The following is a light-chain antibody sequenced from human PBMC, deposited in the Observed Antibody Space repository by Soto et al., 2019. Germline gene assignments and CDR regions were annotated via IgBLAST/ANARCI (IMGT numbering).Light chain of an antibody. V-gene: IGKV3-20*01. CDR2: GAS. CDR1: QSVSSSY. Sequence: ESVLTQSPGTLSWSPGERATLSCRASQSVSSSYLAWYQQKPGQAPRLLIYGASSRATGIPDRFSGSGSGTDFTLTISRLEPEDFAVYYCQQYGSSHYTFGQGTKLEIK. CDR3: QQYGSSHYT. J-gene: IGKJ2*01.